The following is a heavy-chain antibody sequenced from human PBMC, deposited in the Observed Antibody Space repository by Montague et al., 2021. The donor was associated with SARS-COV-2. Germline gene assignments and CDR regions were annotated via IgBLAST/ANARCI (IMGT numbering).Heavy chain of an antibody. D-gene: IGHD2-15*01. CDR2: TNDSGRT. V-gene: IGHV4-34*01. CDR1: GGSFSGYY. Sequence: SETLSLTCAVSGGSFSGYYWSWIRQPPGGGLEWIGKTNDSGRTNYNPSXXCRVTISVDTSKNQFSLRLSYVTAAETAVYYCARGYCSGSGCYYYYGMDVWGQGTTVTVSS. J-gene: IGHJ6*02. CDR3: ARGYCSGSGCYYYYGMDV.